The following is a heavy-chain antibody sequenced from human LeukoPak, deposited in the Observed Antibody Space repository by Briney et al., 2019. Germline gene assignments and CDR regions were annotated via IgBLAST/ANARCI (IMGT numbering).Heavy chain of an antibody. CDR3: AKGFQTYGELSFDV. CDR1: GFTFSNYA. V-gene: IGHV3-23*01. Sequence: GGSLRLSCAASGFTFSNYAMSWVRQAPGKGLEWVSTVSGSASNTYYADSVKGRFTISRDNSKTTLYLPMNSLRADDTAVYYCAKGFQTYGELSFDVWGQGTLVAVSS. CDR2: VSGSASNT. J-gene: IGHJ4*02. D-gene: IGHD4-17*01.